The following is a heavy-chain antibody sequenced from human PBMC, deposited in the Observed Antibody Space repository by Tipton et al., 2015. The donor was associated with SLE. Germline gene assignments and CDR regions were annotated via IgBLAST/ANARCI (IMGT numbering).Heavy chain of an antibody. CDR2: ISTGGSTI. V-gene: IGHV3-11*04. CDR3: AILRPLGDYFDY. J-gene: IGHJ4*02. D-gene: IGHD3-10*01. CDR1: GGSISSSNYY. Sequence: SLRLSCTVSGGSISSSNYYWGWVRQAPGKGLEWVSYISTGGSTIYYADSVKGRFTISRDNAKNSLYLQMNSLRAEDTAIYYCAILRPLGDYFDYWGQGTLVTVSS.